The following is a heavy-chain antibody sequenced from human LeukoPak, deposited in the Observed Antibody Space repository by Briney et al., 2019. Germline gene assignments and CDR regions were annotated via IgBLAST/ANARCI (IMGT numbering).Heavy chain of an antibody. J-gene: IGHJ4*02. V-gene: IGHV3-21*01. CDR3: ARGYYDFSSGYYQQYFDY. D-gene: IGHD3-3*01. CDR1: GFTFSSYS. CDR2: ISSSSYI. Sequence: GGSLRLSCAASGFTFSSYSMNWVRQAPGKGLEWVSSISSSSYIYYADSVKGRFTISRDNAKNSLYLQMNSLRAEDTAVYYCARGYYDFSSGYYQQYFDYWGQGTLVTVSS.